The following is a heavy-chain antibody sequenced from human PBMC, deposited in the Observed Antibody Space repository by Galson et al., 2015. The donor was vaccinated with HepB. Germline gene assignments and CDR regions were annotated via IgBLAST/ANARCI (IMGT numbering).Heavy chain of an antibody. V-gene: IGHV1-69*13. CDR1: GGTFSSYA. CDR2: IIPIFGTA. CDR3: ARDYGSGSYNWFDP. Sequence: SVKVSCKASGGTFSSYAISWVRQAPGQGLEWMGGIIPIFGTANYAQKFQGRVTITADESTSTAYMELRSLRSDDTAVYYCARDYGSGSYNWFDPWGQGTLVTVSS. D-gene: IGHD3-10*01. J-gene: IGHJ5*02.